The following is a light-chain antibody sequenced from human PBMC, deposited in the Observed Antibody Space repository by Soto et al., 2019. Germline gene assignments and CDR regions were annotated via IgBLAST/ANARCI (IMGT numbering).Light chain of an antibody. J-gene: IGKJ3*01. V-gene: IGKV3-20*01. CDR2: GAS. CDR3: QQYGSSGT. Sequence: EIELTQSPGALSVSRGRRATHPCRASQSVSNNYLAWYQQKPGQAPRLLIYGASNRATGIPDRFSGSGSGTDFTLTISRLGPENFAVYYCQQYGSSGTFSQGTKVDIK. CDR1: QSVSNNY.